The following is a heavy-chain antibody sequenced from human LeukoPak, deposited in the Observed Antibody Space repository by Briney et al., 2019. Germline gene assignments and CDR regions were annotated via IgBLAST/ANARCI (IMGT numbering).Heavy chain of an antibody. CDR2: INPKSGGT. CDR1: GYTFTGYY. J-gene: IGHJ4*02. V-gene: IGHV1-2*02. Sequence: ASVKVSCKASGYTFTGYYMHWVRQAPGLGLEWMGWINPKSGGTNYAQKFRGRVTMTRDTSISTAYMELSGLRSDDTAVYYCARDSGLGPTWHPFDHWGQGTPVTVSS. CDR3: ARDSGLGPTWHPFDH. D-gene: IGHD1-26*01.